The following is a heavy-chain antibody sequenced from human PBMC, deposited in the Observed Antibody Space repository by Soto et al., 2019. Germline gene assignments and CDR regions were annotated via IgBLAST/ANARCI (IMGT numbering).Heavy chain of an antibody. Sequence: PGVSLRLSCAASGFTFSSYAMSWVRQAPGKGLEWVSAISGSGGSTYYADSVKGRFTISRDNSKNTLYLQMNSLRAEDTAVYYCAKGIAARPQPFDYWAQGTLVTVSS. CDR3: AKGIAARPQPFDY. CDR2: ISGSGGST. J-gene: IGHJ4*02. CDR1: GFTFSSYA. D-gene: IGHD6-6*01. V-gene: IGHV3-23*01.